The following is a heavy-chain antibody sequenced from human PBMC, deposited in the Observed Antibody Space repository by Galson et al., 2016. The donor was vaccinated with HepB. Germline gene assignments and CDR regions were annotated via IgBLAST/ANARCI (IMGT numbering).Heavy chain of an antibody. CDR3: ARGGPLITMIL. CDR1: GFPFSDFY. Sequence: SLRLSCAVSGFPFSDFYMTWIRQAPGKGLEWVSSISSSGKTIYYSDSLRGRFTISRDNSKNSLYLQVSSLRAEDTAVYYCARGGPLITMILWGQGTLVTVSS. J-gene: IGHJ4*02. D-gene: IGHD3-22*01. V-gene: IGHV3-11*01. CDR2: ISSSGKTI.